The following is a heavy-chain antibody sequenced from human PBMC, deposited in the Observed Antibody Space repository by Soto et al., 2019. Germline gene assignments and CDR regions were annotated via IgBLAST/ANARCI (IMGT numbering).Heavy chain of an antibody. J-gene: IGHJ4*02. Sequence: QMQLVQSGPEVKKPGTSVKVSCKASGFTFTSSAVQWVRQARGQRLEWIGWIVVGSGNTNYAQKFQERVTITRDMSTRTAYMELSSLRSEDTAVYYCAADPHGLCTNGVCSDYWGQGTLVTVSS. CDR3: AADPHGLCTNGVCSDY. V-gene: IGHV1-58*01. CDR1: GFTFTSSA. CDR2: IVVGSGNT. D-gene: IGHD2-8*01.